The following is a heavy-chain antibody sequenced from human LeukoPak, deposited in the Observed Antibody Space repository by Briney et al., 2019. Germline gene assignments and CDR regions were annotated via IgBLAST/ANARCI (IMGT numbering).Heavy chain of an antibody. D-gene: IGHD5-18*01. CDR3: ARGRSYGFDFDS. Sequence: PAETLSLICDVSGVSINTCCYYWTWIRQPPGKGLEWIGYKYYSGSARYNSSLRSRLTISLDSSKNQFSLRLTSVTAADTAVYYCARGRSYGFDFDSWGPGTLVIVSS. J-gene: IGHJ4*02. CDR1: GVSINTCCYY. V-gene: IGHV4-61*01. CDR2: KYYSGSA.